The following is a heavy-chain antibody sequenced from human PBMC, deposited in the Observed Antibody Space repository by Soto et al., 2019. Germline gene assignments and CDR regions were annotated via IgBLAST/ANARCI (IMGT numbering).Heavy chain of an antibody. CDR1: GGSISSYY. J-gene: IGHJ1*01. Sequence: SETLSLTCTVSGGSISSYYWSWIRQPPGKGLEWIGYIHSSGSIYYNPSLKSRATMSIDTAGNQFSLKVSSVTVAGTAVYYCARDLDGLHDDTSGPFPRPGWGQGTLVTVS. CDR2: IHSSGSI. D-gene: IGHD3-22*01. CDR3: ARDLDGLHDDTSGPFPRPG. V-gene: IGHV4-4*09.